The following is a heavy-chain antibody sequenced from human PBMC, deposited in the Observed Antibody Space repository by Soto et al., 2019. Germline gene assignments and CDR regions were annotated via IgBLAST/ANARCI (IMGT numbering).Heavy chain of an antibody. Sequence: GESLKISCKGSGYSFTIYWIGWVRQMPGKGLEWMGIIYPGDSDTRYSPSFQGQVTISADKSISTAYLQWSSLKASDTAMYYCARLSSSGFFFYYGMDVWGQGTTVTVSS. V-gene: IGHV5-51*01. CDR1: GYSFTIYW. J-gene: IGHJ6*02. CDR3: ARLSSSGFFFYYGMDV. CDR2: IYPGDSDT. D-gene: IGHD6-6*01.